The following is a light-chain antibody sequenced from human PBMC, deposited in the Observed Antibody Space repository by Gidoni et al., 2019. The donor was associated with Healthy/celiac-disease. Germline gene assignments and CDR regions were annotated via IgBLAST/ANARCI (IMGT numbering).Light chain of an antibody. J-gene: IGLJ2*01. CDR1: SSNIGAGYN. V-gene: IGLV1-40*01. CDR2: ANS. Sequence: QSVLTQPPSVXXAPGQRVTISCTGSSSNIGAGYNVHWYQPLPGTAPKLLIYANSNRPSGVPDRFSGSKSGTSASLAITGLQAEDEADYYCQSYDSSLSGPVVFGGGTKLTVL. CDR3: QSYDSSLSGPVV.